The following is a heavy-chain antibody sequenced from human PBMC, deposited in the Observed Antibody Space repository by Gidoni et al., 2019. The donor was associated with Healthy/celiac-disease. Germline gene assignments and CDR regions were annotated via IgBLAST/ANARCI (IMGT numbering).Heavy chain of an antibody. J-gene: IGHJ4*02. CDR1: GFTFSSYS. CDR3: ARAPWELLHIDY. Sequence: EVQMVESGGGLVKPGGSLRLSCAASGFTFSSYSMNWVRQAPGKGLEWVSSISSSSSYIYYADSVKDRFTISRDNAKNSLYLQMNSLRAEDTAVYYCARAPWELLHIDYWGQGTLVTVSS. V-gene: IGHV3-21*01. D-gene: IGHD1-26*01. CDR2: ISSSSSYI.